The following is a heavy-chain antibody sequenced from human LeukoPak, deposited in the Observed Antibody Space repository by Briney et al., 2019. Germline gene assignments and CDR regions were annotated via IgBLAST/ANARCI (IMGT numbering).Heavy chain of an antibody. Sequence: SETLSLTCTVSGGSISSGDYYWSWIRQPPGRGLEWIVYIYYSGSTYDNPSLKSRVTISVDTAKNQFSLKLSSVTAADTAVYYCARGRSYYDSSGYYYYPYWYFDLWGRGTLVTVSS. J-gene: IGHJ2*01. V-gene: IGHV4-30-4*01. CDR2: IYYSGST. D-gene: IGHD3-22*01. CDR3: ARGRSYYDSSGYYYYPYWYFDL. CDR1: GGSISSGDYY.